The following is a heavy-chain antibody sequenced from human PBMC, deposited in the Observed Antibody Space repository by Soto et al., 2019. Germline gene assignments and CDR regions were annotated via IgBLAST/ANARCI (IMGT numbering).Heavy chain of an antibody. J-gene: IGHJ4*02. CDR1: GYTFTSYG. CDR2: ISAYNGNT. D-gene: IGHD1-1*01. V-gene: IGHV1-18*01. Sequence: ASVKVSCKASGYTFTSYGISWVRQAPGQGLEWMGLISAYNGNTNYAQKFQGRVTMTTDTSTSTVYMELSSLRSEDTAVYYCARASWKGLGDFDYWGRGTLVTVSS. CDR3: ARASWKGLGDFDY.